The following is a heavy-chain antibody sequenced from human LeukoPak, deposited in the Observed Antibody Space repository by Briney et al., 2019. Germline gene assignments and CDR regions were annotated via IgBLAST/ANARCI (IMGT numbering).Heavy chain of an antibody. CDR3: ASSEPYDFWSAYQYYYYMDV. Sequence: ASVKVSCKASGYTFTNYVISWVRQAPGQGLEWMGWISAYNGNTNYAQKLQGRVTMTTDTSTSTASMELRSLRSDDTAVYYCASSEPYDFWSAYQYYYYMDVWGKGTTVTVSS. D-gene: IGHD3-3*01. CDR2: ISAYNGNT. J-gene: IGHJ6*03. V-gene: IGHV1-18*01. CDR1: GYTFTNYV.